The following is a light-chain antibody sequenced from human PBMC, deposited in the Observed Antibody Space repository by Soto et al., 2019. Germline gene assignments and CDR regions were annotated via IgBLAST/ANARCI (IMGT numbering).Light chain of an antibody. CDR1: SSDIGGYNY. CDR2: DVS. V-gene: IGLV2-14*03. J-gene: IGLJ1*01. Sequence: QSVLTQPASLSGSPGQSITISCTGTSSDIGGYNYVSWYQQHPGKAPKLMISDVSNRPSGVSNRFSGSKAGNTASLTITGLHAEDESDYYCSSHRASGTPHYVFGTGTKLTVL. CDR3: SSHRASGTPHYV.